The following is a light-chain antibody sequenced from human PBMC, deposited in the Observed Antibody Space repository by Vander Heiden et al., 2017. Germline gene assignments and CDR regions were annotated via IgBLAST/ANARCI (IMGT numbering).Light chain of an antibody. CDR3: CSYAGTYTFYV. J-gene: IGLJ1*01. V-gene: IGLV2-11*01. Sequence: QSALTQPRSVSGSPGQSVTISCTGTSSDVGACNYVSWYQQHPGKAPQLMIYDVSKRPSGVPDRFSGSKSGNTASLTISGLQAEDEADYYCCSYAGTYTFYVFGTGTKVTVL. CDR1: SSDVGACNY. CDR2: DVS.